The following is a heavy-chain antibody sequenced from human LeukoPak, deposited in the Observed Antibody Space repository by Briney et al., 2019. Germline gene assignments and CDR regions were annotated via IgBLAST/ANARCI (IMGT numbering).Heavy chain of an antibody. CDR3: ARGSPSNYDFWSGYSDY. Sequence: SETLSLTCAVYGGSFSGYYWSWIRQPPGKGLEWIGEINHSGSTNYNPSLKSRVTISVDTSKNQFSLKLSSVTAADTAVYYCARGSPSNYDFWSGYSDYWGQGTLVTVSS. CDR2: INHSGST. V-gene: IGHV4-34*01. J-gene: IGHJ4*02. D-gene: IGHD3-3*01. CDR1: GGSFSGYY.